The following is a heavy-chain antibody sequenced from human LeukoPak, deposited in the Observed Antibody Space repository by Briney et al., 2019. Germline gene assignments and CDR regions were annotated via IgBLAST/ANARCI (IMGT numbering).Heavy chain of an antibody. Sequence: GGSLRLSCAASGFTFSSYEMNWVRQAPGKGLEWVSYISSSGSTIYYADSVKGRFTISRDNAKNSLYLQMNSVRAEDTAVYYCARGFYGSGPSAFDIWGQGTMVTVSS. CDR1: GFTFSSYE. J-gene: IGHJ3*02. V-gene: IGHV3-48*03. D-gene: IGHD3-10*01. CDR2: ISSSGSTI. CDR3: ARGFYGSGPSAFDI.